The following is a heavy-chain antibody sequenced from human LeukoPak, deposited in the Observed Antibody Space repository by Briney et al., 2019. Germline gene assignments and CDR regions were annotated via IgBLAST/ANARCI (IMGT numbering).Heavy chain of an antibody. Sequence: PSETLSLTCTVSGGSISSYYWGWVRQPPGKGLEWIGNIFYSGSTYYSPSLKSRVTISLDTSRNQFSLKLNSVTAADTAVYYCAKSNGYGLVDIWGQGTMVTVSS. CDR2: IFYSGST. V-gene: IGHV4-39*07. J-gene: IGHJ3*02. D-gene: IGHD3-10*01. CDR1: GGSISSYY. CDR3: AKSNGYGLVDI.